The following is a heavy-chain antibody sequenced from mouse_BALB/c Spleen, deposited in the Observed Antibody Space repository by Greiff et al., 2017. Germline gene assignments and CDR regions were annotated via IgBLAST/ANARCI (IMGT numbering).Heavy chain of an antibody. D-gene: IGHD1-1*01. J-gene: IGHJ4*01. V-gene: IGHV5-4*02. CDR3: ASYYYGSSRGAMDY. CDR2: ISDGGSYT. CDR1: GFTFSDYY. Sequence: EVHLVESGGGLVKPGGSLKLSCAASGFTFSDYYMYWVRQTPEKRLEWVATISDGGSYTYYPDSVKGRFTISRDNAKNNLYLQMSSLKSEDTAMYYCASYYYGSSRGAMDYWGQGTSVTVSS.